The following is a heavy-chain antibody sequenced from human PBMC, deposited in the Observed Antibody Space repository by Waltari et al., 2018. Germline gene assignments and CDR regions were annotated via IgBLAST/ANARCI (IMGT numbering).Heavy chain of an antibody. CDR3: AREYSSSSRTFDAFDI. D-gene: IGHD6-6*01. Sequence: QVQLQESGPGLVKPSETLSLTCAVSGYSISSGYSWGWLRQPPGKGLEWIGSIYHSGSTYYNPSLKSRVTISVDTSKNQFSLKLSSVTAADTAVYYCAREYSSSSRTFDAFDIWGQGTMVTVSS. V-gene: IGHV4-38-2*02. J-gene: IGHJ3*02. CDR1: GYSISSGYS. CDR2: IYHSGST.